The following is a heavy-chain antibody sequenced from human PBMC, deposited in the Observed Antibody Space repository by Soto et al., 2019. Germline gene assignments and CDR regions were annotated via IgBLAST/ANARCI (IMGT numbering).Heavy chain of an antibody. CDR2: IYYSGST. CDR3: ARFGQTGRLDP. V-gene: IGHV4-59*08. Sequence: PSETLSLTCTVSGGSISSYYWSWIRQPPGKGLEWIGYIYYSGSTNYNPSLKSRVTISVDTSKNQFSLKLSSVTAADTAVYYCARFGQTGRLDPWGQGTLVTVSS. J-gene: IGHJ5*02. CDR1: GGSISSYY. D-gene: IGHD3-10*01.